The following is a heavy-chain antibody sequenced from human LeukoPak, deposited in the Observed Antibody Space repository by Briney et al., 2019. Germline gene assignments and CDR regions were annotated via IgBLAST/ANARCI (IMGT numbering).Heavy chain of an antibody. V-gene: IGHV4-39*01. CDR2: IYYSGST. CDR1: GFTFSSYA. Sequence: PGGSLRLSCAASGFTFSSYAMSWVRQAPGKGLEWIGSIYYSGSTYYNPSLKSRVTISVDTSKNQFSLKLSSVTAADTAVYYCARHYSNYLFGSDWFDPWGQGTLVTVSS. J-gene: IGHJ5*02. D-gene: IGHD4-11*01. CDR3: ARHYSNYLFGSDWFDP.